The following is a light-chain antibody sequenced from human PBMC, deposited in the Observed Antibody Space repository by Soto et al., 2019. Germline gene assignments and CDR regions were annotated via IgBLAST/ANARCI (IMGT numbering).Light chain of an antibody. V-gene: IGLV2-11*01. CDR2: DVS. J-gene: IGLJ1*01. CDR1: SSDVGGYSF. CDR3: CSYAGSHYV. Sequence: QSALIQPRSVSVSPGQSVTISCTGTSSDVGGYSFVSWYQQHPGKAPKLMIYDVSKRPSGVPDRFSGSKSGNTASLTISGLQAADEADYYCCSYAGSHYVFGTGTKLTVL.